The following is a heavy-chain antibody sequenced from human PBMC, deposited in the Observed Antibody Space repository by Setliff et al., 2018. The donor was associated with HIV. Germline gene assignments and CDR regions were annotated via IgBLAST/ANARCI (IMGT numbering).Heavy chain of an antibody. CDR1: GYTFTTYG. V-gene: IGHV1-46*01. J-gene: IGHJ3*02. D-gene: IGHD6-19*01. Sequence: ASVKVSCKPSGYTFTTYGLSWVRQAPGQGPEWMGIINPNGGSTNYAQKFEGRVAMTADTSTSTVYMELSSLRSEDTAVYYCAREALHAGGWRGAFDIWGQGTMVTVSS. CDR2: INPNGGST. CDR3: AREALHAGGWRGAFDI.